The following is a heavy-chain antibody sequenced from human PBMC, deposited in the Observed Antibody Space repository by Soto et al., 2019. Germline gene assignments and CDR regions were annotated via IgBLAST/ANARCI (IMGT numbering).Heavy chain of an antibody. CDR3: EHRADDAFDI. J-gene: IGHJ3*02. CDR1: GFSLSTSGVG. V-gene: IGHV2-5*02. CDR2: IYWDDDK. Sequence: QITLKESGPTLVKPTQTLTLNCTFSGFSLSTSGVGVGWIRQPPGKALEWLALIYWDDDKGYSPSLKSRLTIPKDTSKNQVVLTMTNMDRVDTATYYCEHRADDAFDIWGEGTMVAVSS.